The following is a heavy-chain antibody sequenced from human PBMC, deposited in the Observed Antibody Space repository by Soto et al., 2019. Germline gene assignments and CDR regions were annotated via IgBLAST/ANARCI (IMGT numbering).Heavy chain of an antibody. J-gene: IGHJ4*02. V-gene: IGHV3-33*01. D-gene: IGHD2-15*01. CDR1: GFTFSSYG. CDR2: IWYDGSNK. CDR3: ARDCSGGSCYVDY. Sequence: ILSCAASGFTFSSYGMHWVRQAPGKGLEWVAVIWYDGSNKYYADSVKGRFTISRDNSKNTLYLQMNSLRAEDTAVYYCARDCSGGSCYVDYWGQGTLGTVSS.